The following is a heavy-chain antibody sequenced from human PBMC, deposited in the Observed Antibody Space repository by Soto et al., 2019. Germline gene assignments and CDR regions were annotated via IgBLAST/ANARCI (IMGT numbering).Heavy chain of an antibody. V-gene: IGHV3-23*01. CDR3: TKETALNANDEGGIFDY. CDR1: GFTFSSYA. D-gene: IGHD1-1*01. J-gene: IGHJ4*02. CDR2: IIGSGGST. Sequence: EVQLLESGGGLVQPGGSLRLSCAASGFTFSSYAMSWVRQAPGKGLEWVSAIIGSGGSTYYAGCVKGRFTISRDNSKNTLYLQMNSLRFEDTAVYYCTKETALNANDEGGIFDYWGQGTLVTVSS.